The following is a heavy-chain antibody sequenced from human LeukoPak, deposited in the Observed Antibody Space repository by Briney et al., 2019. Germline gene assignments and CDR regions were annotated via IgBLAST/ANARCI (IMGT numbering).Heavy chain of an antibody. CDR3: ARNSGYDYHDAFDI. CDR2: INHSGST. D-gene: IGHD5-12*01. V-gene: IGHV4-34*09. J-gene: IGHJ3*02. CDR1: GGSFSGYY. Sequence: SETLSLTCAVYGGSFSGYYWSWIRQPPGKGLEWIGEINHSGSTNYNPSLKSRVTISVDTSKNQFSLKLSSVTAADTAVYYCARNSGYDYHDAFDIWGQGTMVTVSS.